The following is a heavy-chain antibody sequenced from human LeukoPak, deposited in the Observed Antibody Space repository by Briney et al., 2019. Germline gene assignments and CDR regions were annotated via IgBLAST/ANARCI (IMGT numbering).Heavy chain of an antibody. CDR1: GYTFTSYD. D-gene: IGHD6-6*01. Sequence: GASVKVSCKASGYTFTSYDINWVRQATGQGLEWMGWMNPNSGNTGYAQKFQGRVTMTRNTSISTAYMELSSLRSEDTAVYYCAGDEYSSTPGGMDVWGQGTTVTVSS. J-gene: IGHJ6*02. V-gene: IGHV1-8*01. CDR3: AGDEYSSTPGGMDV. CDR2: MNPNSGNT.